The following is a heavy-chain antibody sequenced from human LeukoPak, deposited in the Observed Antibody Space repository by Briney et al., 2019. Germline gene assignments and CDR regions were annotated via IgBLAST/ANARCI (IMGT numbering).Heavy chain of an antibody. CDR1: GYTFTSYY. V-gene: IGHV1-46*01. J-gene: IGHJ4*02. CDR3: ARASGSNNFYFDY. Sequence: GASVKVSCKASGYTFTSYYMHWVRQAPGQGLEWMGIINPSGGSTRCAQKFQGRVTMTRDTSTSTVYMDLSSLRSEDTAVYYCARASGSNNFYFDYWGQGTLVTVFS. D-gene: IGHD3-10*01. CDR2: INPSGGST.